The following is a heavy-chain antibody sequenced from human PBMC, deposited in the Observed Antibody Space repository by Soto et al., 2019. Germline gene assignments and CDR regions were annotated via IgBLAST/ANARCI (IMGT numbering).Heavy chain of an antibody. CDR3: ARSAQWDGFDP. D-gene: IGHD2-8*01. Sequence: QVQLLESGPGLVRPSQTLSLTCTVSAGSISTFNYYWSWIRQHPEKGLEWIGYISYSGSTFYHSSLKSRVTLSLETSKKQFSLTLTSVTAADTAVYYCARSAQWDGFDPWGQGTMVTVSS. CDR1: AGSISTFNYY. J-gene: IGHJ3*01. CDR2: ISYSGST. V-gene: IGHV4-31*03.